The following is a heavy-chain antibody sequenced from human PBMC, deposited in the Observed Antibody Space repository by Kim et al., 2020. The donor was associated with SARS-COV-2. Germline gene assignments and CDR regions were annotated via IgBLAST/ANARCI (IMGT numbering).Heavy chain of an antibody. CDR3: APVTDYYDSSGYYGF. Sequence: GGSLRLSCAASGFTFSSYAMSWVRQAPGKGLEWVSAISGSGGSTYYADSVKGRFTISRDNSKNTLYLQMNSLRAEDTAVYYCAPVTDYYDSSGYYGFWGQGTLVTVSS. CDR2: ISGSGGST. CDR1: GFTFSSYA. J-gene: IGHJ4*02. D-gene: IGHD3-22*01. V-gene: IGHV3-23*01.